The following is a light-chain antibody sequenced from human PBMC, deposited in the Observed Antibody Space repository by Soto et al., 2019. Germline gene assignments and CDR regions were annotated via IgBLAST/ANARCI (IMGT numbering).Light chain of an antibody. CDR1: SSNIGAGYE. J-gene: IGLJ1*01. Sequence: QSVLTQPPSLSGAPGQRVTISCTGSSSNIGAGYEVHWFQQLPGTAPKLLIYGNTNRPSGVPDRFSGSKSDTSASLAITGLQPEDEADYYCQSYDSSLSVLYVFGTGTKVT. CDR2: GNT. V-gene: IGLV1-40*01. CDR3: QSYDSSLSVLYV.